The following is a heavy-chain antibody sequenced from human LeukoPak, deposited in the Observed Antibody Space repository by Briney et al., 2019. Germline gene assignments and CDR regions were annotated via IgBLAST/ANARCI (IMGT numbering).Heavy chain of an antibody. J-gene: IGHJ4*02. CDR1: GYTFTSYY. D-gene: IGHD1-26*01. Sequence: ASVKVSCKASGYTFTSYYMHWVRQAPGQGLEWMGIINPSGGSTSYAQKFQGRVTMTRDMSTSTVYMELSSLRSEDTAVYYCARAGAHGGFDYWGQGTLVTVSS. CDR3: ARAGAHGGFDY. CDR2: INPSGGST. V-gene: IGHV1-46*01.